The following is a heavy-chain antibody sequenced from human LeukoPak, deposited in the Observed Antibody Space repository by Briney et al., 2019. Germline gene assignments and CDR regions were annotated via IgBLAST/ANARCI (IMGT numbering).Heavy chain of an antibody. CDR1: GGSIRSSNW. Sequence: SETLSLTCAVSGGSIRSSNWWSWVRQPPGKGLEWIGEIYHSGSTNYNPSLKSRVTISVDKSKNQFSLKLSSVTVADTAVYYCARDKFPLVGATGDDGFDIWGQGTMVIVSS. CDR3: ARDKFPLVGATGDDGFDI. CDR2: IYHSGST. V-gene: IGHV4-4*02. J-gene: IGHJ3*02. D-gene: IGHD1-26*01.